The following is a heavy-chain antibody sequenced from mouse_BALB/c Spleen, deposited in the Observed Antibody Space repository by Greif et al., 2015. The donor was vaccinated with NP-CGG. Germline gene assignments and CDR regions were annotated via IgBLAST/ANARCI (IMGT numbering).Heavy chain of an antibody. CDR1: GYTFTNYV. CDR3: ARRRYDLYYFDY. Sequence: VHVKQSGPELVKPGASVKMSCKASGYTFTNYVLHWVKQRPGQGLEWIGSITPYNDGNNYNEKFKGKVTLTSDKSSSTAYMELSSLTSEDSAVYYCARRRYDLYYFDYWGQGTTLIVSS. CDR2: ITPYNDGN. D-gene: IGHD2-14*01. J-gene: IGHJ2*01. V-gene: IGHV1-14*01.